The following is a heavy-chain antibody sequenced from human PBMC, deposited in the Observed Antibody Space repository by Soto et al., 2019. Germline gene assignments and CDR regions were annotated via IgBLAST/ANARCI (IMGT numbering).Heavy chain of an antibody. V-gene: IGHV4-39*01. Sequence: PSETLSLTCTVSGGSITTSSHYWGWIRQSPGKGLECIGNIYYDGNTYYNPSLKSRVTISLDTSKNQISLRLTSVTDADAAVYYCARSSIEPRVFMYPFDFSGQGTRVTVSS. D-gene: IGHD6-6*01. CDR2: IYYDGNT. CDR1: GGSITTSSHY. CDR3: ARSSIEPRVFMYPFDF. J-gene: IGHJ4*02.